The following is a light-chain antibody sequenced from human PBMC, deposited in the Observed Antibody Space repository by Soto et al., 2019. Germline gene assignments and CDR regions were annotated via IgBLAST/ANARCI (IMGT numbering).Light chain of an antibody. CDR2: DFN. CDR3: NSYTSSNTRI. V-gene: IGLV2-14*03. Sequence: QSALTQPASVSESPGQSITISCTGTSNDIGGYNYVSWYQQHPGKAPKLIIYDFNSRPSGVSNRFSGSKSGNTASLTISGLQAEDEADYYCNSYTSSNTRIFGGGTKLTVL. CDR1: SNDIGGYNY. J-gene: IGLJ2*01.